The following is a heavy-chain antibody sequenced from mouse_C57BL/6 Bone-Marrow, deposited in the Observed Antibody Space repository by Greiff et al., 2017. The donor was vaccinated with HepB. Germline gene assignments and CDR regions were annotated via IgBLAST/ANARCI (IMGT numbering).Heavy chain of an antibody. J-gene: IGHJ2*01. V-gene: IGHV1-74*01. CDR3: AMETAQATCGY. CDR2: IHPSDSDT. D-gene: IGHD3-2*02. CDR1: GYTFTSYW. Sequence: QVQLQQPGAELVKPGASVKVSCKASGYTFTSYWMHWVKQRPGQGLEWIGRIHPSDSDTNYNQKFKGKATLTVDTSSSTAYMQRSSLTSEDSAVYYSAMETAQATCGYWGQGTTLTVSS.